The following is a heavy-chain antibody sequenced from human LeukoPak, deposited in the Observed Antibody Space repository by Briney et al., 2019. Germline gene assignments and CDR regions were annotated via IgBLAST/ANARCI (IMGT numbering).Heavy chain of an antibody. CDR2: IYHSGST. V-gene: IGHV4-38-2*02. D-gene: IGHD3-22*01. Sequence: SETLSLTCTVSGYSISSGYYWGWIRQPPGKGLEWIGSIYHSGSTYYNPSLKSRVTISVDTSKNQFSLKLSFVTAADTAVYYCARDAPRPSDSSGYYYILPTRGSRGMDVWGKGTTVTVSS. J-gene: IGHJ6*03. CDR1: GYSISSGYY. CDR3: ARDAPRPSDSSGYYYILPTRGSRGMDV.